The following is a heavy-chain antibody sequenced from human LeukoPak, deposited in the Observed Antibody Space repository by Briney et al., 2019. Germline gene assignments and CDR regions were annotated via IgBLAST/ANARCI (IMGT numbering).Heavy chain of an antibody. CDR2: IHTSGTT. J-gene: IGHJ5*02. CDR3: ARVVSADWFDP. D-gene: IGHD3-10*01. Sequence: NTSETLSLTCTVSDGFISAYYWSWIRKPAGKGLEWIGRIHTSGTTNYNPSLKSRVSVSVDTSKKQFSLKLTSVTAADTAVYYCARVVSADWFDPWGQGTQVTVSS. CDR1: DGFISAYY. V-gene: IGHV4-4*07.